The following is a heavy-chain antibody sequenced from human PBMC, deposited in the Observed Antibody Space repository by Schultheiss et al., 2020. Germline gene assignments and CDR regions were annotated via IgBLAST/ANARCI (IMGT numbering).Heavy chain of an antibody. Sequence: GGSLRLSCAASGFTFSSYAMHWVRQAPGKGLEYVSAISSNGGSTYYADSVKGRFTISRDNAKNTLSLQMNSLRAEDTAVYYCARDRGEAAAGDWLDYWGQGTLVTVSS. CDR2: ISSNGGST. D-gene: IGHD6-13*01. J-gene: IGHJ4*02. CDR3: ARDRGEAAAGDWLDY. CDR1: GFTFSSYA. V-gene: IGHV3-64*04.